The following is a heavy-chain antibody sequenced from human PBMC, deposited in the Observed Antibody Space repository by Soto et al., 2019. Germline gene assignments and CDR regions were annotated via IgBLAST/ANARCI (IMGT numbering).Heavy chain of an antibody. CDR2: IYPGDSDT. CDR3: ARHPVGSSDYDSSGYPDY. D-gene: IGHD3-22*01. J-gene: IGHJ4*02. CDR1: GYSFTSYW. Sequence: PGESLKISCKGSGYSFTSYWIGWVRQMPGKGLEWMGIIYPGDSDTRYSPSFQGQVTISADKSISTAYLQWSSLKASDTAMYYCARHPVGSSDYDSSGYPDYWGQGTLVTVSS. V-gene: IGHV5-51*01.